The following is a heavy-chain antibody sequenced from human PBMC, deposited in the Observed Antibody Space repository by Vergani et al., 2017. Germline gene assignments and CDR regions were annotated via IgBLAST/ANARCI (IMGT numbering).Heavy chain of an antibody. V-gene: IGHV4-4*03. Sequence: QVQLQESGPGLVKPPGTLSLTCAVSGYSISSNNCWTWVRQPPGKGLELIGEICHTEDTKYSPSLKSRVTVSVDQSKNLFSLGVNSVTAADTAVYYCATFGYRRWGYYFDYWGQGILVTVSS. CDR2: ICHTEDT. J-gene: IGHJ4*02. D-gene: IGHD2-2*02. CDR3: ATFGYRRWGYYFDY. CDR1: GYSISSNNC.